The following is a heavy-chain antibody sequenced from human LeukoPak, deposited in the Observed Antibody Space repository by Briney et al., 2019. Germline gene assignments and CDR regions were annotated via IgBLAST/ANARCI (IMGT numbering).Heavy chain of an antibody. CDR1: GFTFTNAW. CDR3: TTVGSRVLPTAPFDY. CDR2: IKSKSDGGTT. D-gene: IGHD2-2*01. V-gene: IGHV3-15*01. Sequence: PGGSLRLSCAASGFTFTNAWMSWVRQAPGKGLEWVGRIKSKSDGGTTEYAAPVKGRLTISRDDSKNTLYLQMNSLKTEDTAVYYCTTVGSRVLPTAPFDYWGQGTLVTVSS. J-gene: IGHJ4*02.